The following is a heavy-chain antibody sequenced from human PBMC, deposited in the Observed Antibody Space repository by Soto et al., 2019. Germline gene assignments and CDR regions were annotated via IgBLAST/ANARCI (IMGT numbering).Heavy chain of an antibody. CDR1: GYTFTSYG. J-gene: IGHJ4*02. CDR3: ARALAGDSSGYYFLPLYYFDY. Sequence: ASMKVSCKASGYTFTSYGISWVRQAPGQGLEWMGWISAYNGNTNYAQKLQGRVTMTTDTSTSTAYMELRSLRSDDTAVYYCARALAGDSSGYYFLPLYYFDYWGQGTLVTVSS. D-gene: IGHD3-22*01. CDR2: ISAYNGNT. V-gene: IGHV1-18*01.